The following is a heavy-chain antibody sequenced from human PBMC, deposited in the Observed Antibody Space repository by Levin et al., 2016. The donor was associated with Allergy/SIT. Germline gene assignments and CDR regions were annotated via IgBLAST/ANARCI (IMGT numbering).Heavy chain of an antibody. D-gene: IGHD1-1*01. Sequence: ASVKVSCKASGYTFTSYDINWVRQATGQGLEWMGWMNPNSGNTGYAQKFQGRVTMTRNTSISTAYMEVSSLRSEDTAVYYCARRVGTSETTIGYWGQGTLVTVSS. V-gene: IGHV1-8*01. CDR2: MNPNSGNT. CDR3: ARRVGTSETTIGY. CDR1: GYTFTSYD. J-gene: IGHJ4*02.